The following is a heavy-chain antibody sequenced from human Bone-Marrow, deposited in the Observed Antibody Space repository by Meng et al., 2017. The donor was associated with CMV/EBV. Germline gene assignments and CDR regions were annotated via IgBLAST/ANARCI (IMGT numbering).Heavy chain of an antibody. V-gene: IGHV3-7*01. CDR2: IKQDGSEK. CDR1: GFTFSSYW. J-gene: IGHJ4*02. D-gene: IGHD2-15*01. Sequence: GESLKISCAASGFTFSSYWMSWVRQAPGKGLEWVANIKQDGSEKYYVYSVKGRFTNSRDNAKNSLYLQMNSLRAEDTVVYYCARVGGGSPLVDYWGQGPLVTFYS. CDR3: ARVGGGSPLVDY.